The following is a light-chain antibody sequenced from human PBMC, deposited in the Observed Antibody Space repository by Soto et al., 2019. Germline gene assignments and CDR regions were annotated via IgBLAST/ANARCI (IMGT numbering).Light chain of an antibody. CDR3: SSYTSASTLLYL. CDR1: SSDVGGYNY. J-gene: IGLJ1*01. V-gene: IGLV2-14*01. CDR2: GVT. Sequence: QSALTQPASVSGSPGQSITIYCTGNSSDVGGYNYVSWYQQHPGIAPKLLIYGVTNRPSGVSPRFSGSKSGNTASLTISGLQAEDEADYHCSSYTSASTLLYLFGTGTKLTVL.